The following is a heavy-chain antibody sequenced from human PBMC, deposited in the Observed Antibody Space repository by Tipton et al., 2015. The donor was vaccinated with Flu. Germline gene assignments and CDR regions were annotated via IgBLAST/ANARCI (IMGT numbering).Heavy chain of an antibody. D-gene: IGHD3-22*01. CDR1: GYTFTSYY. CDR3: ARAHRYYDSSGYYYFDY. V-gene: IGHV1-46*01. CDR2: INPSGGST. Sequence: QVQLVQSGAEVKKPGASVKVSCKASGYTFTSYYMHWVRQAPGQGLEWMGIINPSGGSTSYAQKFQGRVTMTRDTSTSTVYMELSSLRSEGTAVYYCARAHRYYDSSGYYYFDYWGQGTLVTVSS. J-gene: IGHJ4*02.